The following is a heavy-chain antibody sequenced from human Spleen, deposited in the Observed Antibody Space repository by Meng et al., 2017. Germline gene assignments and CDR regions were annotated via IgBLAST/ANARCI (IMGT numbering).Heavy chain of an antibody. V-gene: IGHV4-4*02. CDR3: ARGSMTGAGDFEY. Sequence: VHLLESVPALVKPSGTRSLTCAVSGDSLSSSYWLSWVRQSPGTGLEWIGEVYHSWNTNSNPSLKSRVTMSVDKSKNQFSLQLTSVTAADTGFYYCARGSMTGAGDFEYWGQGILVTVSS. J-gene: IGHJ4*02. CDR1: GDSLSSSYW. CDR2: VYHSWNT. D-gene: IGHD6-13*01.